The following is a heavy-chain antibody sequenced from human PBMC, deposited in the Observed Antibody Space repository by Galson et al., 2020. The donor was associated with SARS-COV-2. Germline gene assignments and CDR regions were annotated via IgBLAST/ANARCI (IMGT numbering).Heavy chain of an antibody. CDR2: VYPSGTT. CDR1: GYSVSTTNY. CDR3: ARQGVNMIVLVTVPGWYFDL. Sequence: SETLSLTCTVSGYSVSTTNYWGWVRQPPGRGLEWIGSVYPSGTTYYNPSLRSRVTISVDTSKNQFSLRLDSVTAADTALYYCARQGVNMIVLVTVPGWYFDLWGRGTLVTVSS. J-gene: IGHJ2*01. V-gene: IGHV4-38-2*02. D-gene: IGHD3-22*01.